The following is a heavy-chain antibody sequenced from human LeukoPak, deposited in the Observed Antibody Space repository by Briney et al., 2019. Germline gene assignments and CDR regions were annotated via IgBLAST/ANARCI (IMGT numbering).Heavy chain of an antibody. D-gene: IGHD6-6*01. Sequence: SETLSLTCAVYGGSFSPYYWSWIRQPPGKGLEWIGEINHSGSTNYNPSLKSRVTISVDTSKNQFSLKLSSVTAADTAVYYCARDGLASSSLFSWFDPWGQGTLVTVSS. V-gene: IGHV4-34*01. J-gene: IGHJ5*02. CDR1: GGSFSPYY. CDR2: INHSGST. CDR3: ARDGLASSSLFSWFDP.